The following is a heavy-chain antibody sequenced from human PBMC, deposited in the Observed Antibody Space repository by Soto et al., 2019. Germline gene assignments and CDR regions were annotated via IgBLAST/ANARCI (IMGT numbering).Heavy chain of an antibody. V-gene: IGHV5-51*01. D-gene: IGHD3-10*01. J-gene: IGHJ6*02. CDR2: IYPADSES. CDR3: ARDPDTPVPRQITMVRGVTRYYGMDV. CDR1: GYRFALYW. Sequence: GESLKISCKGSGYRFALYWIAWVRQMPGKGLEWMGMIYPADSESRYSPSFQGQVTISVDKSISTAYLKLSSVTAADTAVYYCARDPDTPVPRQITMVRGVTRYYGMDVWGQGTTVTVSS.